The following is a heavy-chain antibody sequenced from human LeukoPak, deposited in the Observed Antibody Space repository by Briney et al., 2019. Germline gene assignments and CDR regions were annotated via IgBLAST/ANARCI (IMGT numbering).Heavy chain of an antibody. J-gene: IGHJ4*02. D-gene: IGHD5-12*01. CDR1: GYTFTGYY. CDR2: INPNSGVT. Sequence: ASVKVSCKASGYTFTGYYMHWVRQAPGQGLEWMGWINPNSGVTKFAQRFQGRVTMTRDTSTSTAYLDLSSLRSDATAVYYCATAVLYGGNDFDYWGQGTLVTVSS. V-gene: IGHV1-2*02. CDR3: ATAVLYGGNDFDY.